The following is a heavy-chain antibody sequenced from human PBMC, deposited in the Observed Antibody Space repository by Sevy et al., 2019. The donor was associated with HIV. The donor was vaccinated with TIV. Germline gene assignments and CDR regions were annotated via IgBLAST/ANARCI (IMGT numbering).Heavy chain of an antibody. CDR1: GFTFSSYA. J-gene: IGHJ6*02. V-gene: IGHV3-23*01. Sequence: GGSLRLSCAASGFTFSSYAMSWVRQAPGKGLEWVSAISGSGGSTYYADSVKGRFTISRDNSKNTLYLQMNSLRAEDTAVYYCAKSARYCSSTSCYRSAGGYYYYGMDVWGQGTTVTVSS. D-gene: IGHD2-2*01. CDR2: ISGSGGST. CDR3: AKSARYCSSTSCYRSAGGYYYYGMDV.